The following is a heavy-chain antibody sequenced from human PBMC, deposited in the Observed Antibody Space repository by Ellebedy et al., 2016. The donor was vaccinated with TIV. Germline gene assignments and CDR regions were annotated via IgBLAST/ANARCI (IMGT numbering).Heavy chain of an antibody. J-gene: IGHJ6*02. CDR1: GGSMRSGYW. V-gene: IGHV4-4*02. CDR3: ARTPDYYYGMDV. Sequence: MPSETLSLTCAVSGGSMRSGYWWSWVRPPPGKGLEWIREIYHSGTTNYNPSLKSRVTMSLDKSKDQSSLKLSSVTAADTAVYYCARTPDYYYGMDVWGQGTTVTVSS. CDR2: IYHSGTT.